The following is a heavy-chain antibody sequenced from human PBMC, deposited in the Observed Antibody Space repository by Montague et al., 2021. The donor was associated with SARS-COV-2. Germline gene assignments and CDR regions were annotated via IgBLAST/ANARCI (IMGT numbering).Heavy chain of an antibody. V-gene: IGHV2-70*11. Sequence: PALVKPTQTLTLTCTFSGSSLSTSGMCVGWIRQPPGKALEWLARXDWDDDKYYSTSLKTRLTISKDTSKNQVVLTMTNMDPVDTATYYCARTHYYDSSGYHDAFDIWGQGTMVTVSS. CDR2: XDWDDDK. CDR1: GSSLSTSGMC. J-gene: IGHJ3*02. CDR3: ARTHYYDSSGYHDAFDI. D-gene: IGHD3-22*01.